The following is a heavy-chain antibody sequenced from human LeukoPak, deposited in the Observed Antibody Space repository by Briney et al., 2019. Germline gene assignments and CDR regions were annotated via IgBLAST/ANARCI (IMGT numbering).Heavy chain of an antibody. J-gene: IGHJ1*01. CDR3: AGSSVATSEYFQH. CDR1: GFTVSSNY. D-gene: IGHD5-12*01. CDR2: TYSGGST. Sequence: GGSLRLSCAASGFTVSSNYMSWVRQAPGKGLEWVSVTYSGGSTYYADSVKGRFTISRDNSKNTLYLQMNSLRAEDTAVYYCAGSSVATSEYFQHWGQGTLVTVSS. V-gene: IGHV3-66*01.